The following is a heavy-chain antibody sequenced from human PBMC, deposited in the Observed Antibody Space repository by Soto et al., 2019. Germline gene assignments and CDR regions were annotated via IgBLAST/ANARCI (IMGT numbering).Heavy chain of an antibody. CDR3: ARGPYGSGIRSPYYFYYMGV. D-gene: IGHD3-10*01. J-gene: IGHJ6*03. Sequence: QVQLQEWGAGLLKPTETLSLTCAVYGGSFSGYYWSWIRQPPGKGLEWIGEVSHSGSTNYNPSLKSRVTISVDTSKSQFSLKLSSVTAADTAVYYCARGPYGSGIRSPYYFYYMGVWGKGTTATVSS. V-gene: IGHV4-34*01. CDR2: VSHSGST. CDR1: GGSFSGYY.